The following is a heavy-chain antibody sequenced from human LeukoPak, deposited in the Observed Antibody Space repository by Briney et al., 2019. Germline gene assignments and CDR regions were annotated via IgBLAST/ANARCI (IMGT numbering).Heavy chain of an antibody. D-gene: IGHD4/OR15-4a*01. CDR3: ARAETNLTTIWFDP. CDR1: GFTVSSNY. J-gene: IGHJ5*02. Sequence: GSLRLSCAASGFTVSSNYMSWVRQPPGKGLEWIGEINRSGSTNYNPSLKSRVTISVDTSKNQFSLKLSSVTAADTAVYYCARAETNLTTIWFDPWGQGTLVTVSS. CDR2: INRSGST. V-gene: IGHV4-34*01.